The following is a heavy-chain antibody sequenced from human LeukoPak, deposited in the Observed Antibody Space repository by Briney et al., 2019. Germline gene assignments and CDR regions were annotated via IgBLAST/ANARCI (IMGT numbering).Heavy chain of an antibody. V-gene: IGHV3-48*03. CDR2: ISSSGSTI. D-gene: IGHD2-15*01. CDR3: ASSPPAALMQYYYYMDV. CDR1: GFTFSSYE. J-gene: IGHJ6*03. Sequence: PGGSLRLSCAASGFTFSSYEMNWVRQAPGKGLEWVSYISSSGSTIYYADSVKGRFTISRDNAKNSLYLQMNSLRAEDTAVYYCASSPPAALMQYYYYMDVWGKGTTVTVSS.